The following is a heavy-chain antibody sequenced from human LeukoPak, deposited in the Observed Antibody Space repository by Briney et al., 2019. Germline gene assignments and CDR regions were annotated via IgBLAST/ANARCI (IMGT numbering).Heavy chain of an antibody. D-gene: IGHD2-15*01. CDR1: GFTFSSYA. J-gene: IGHJ4*02. V-gene: IGHV3-23*01. CDR2: ISGSGGST. CDR3: ARGYCSGSSCYSGFYFDY. Sequence: GGSLRLSCAASGFTFSSYAMSWVRQAPGKGLEWVSAISGSGGSTYYADSVKGRFTISRDNSKNTLYLQMNSLRVEDTAVYYCARGYCSGSSCYSGFYFDYWGQGALVTVSS.